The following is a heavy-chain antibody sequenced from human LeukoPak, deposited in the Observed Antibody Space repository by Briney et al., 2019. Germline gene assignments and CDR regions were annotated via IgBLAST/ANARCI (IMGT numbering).Heavy chain of an antibody. V-gene: IGHV3-23*01. CDR3: AKGYSEYTSSWFDY. D-gene: IGHD6-13*01. J-gene: IGHJ4*02. Sequence: PGGSLTLSCAASGFTFSRIAMSWVRQAPGKGLEWVCGISGSGGRDRPSYPDSVKARFTISRDKSKTTLYLEMTSLRAEDTAVYYCAKGYSEYTSSWFDYWGQGTLVTVSS. CDR1: GFTFSRIA. CDR2: ISGSGGRDRP.